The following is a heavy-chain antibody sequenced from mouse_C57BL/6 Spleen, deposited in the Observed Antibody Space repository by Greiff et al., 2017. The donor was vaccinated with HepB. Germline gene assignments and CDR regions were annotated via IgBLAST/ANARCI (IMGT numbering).Heavy chain of an antibody. J-gene: IGHJ4*01. CDR2: FYPGSGSI. Sequence: QVQLQQSGAELVKPGASVKLSCKASGYTFTEYTIHWVKQRSGQGLEWIGWFYPGSGSIKYNEKFKDKATLTADKSASTVYMELSRVTSEDSAVYFCARHGPYYYGSSDYYAMDYWGQGTSVTVSS. V-gene: IGHV1-62-2*01. CDR1: GYTFTEYT. CDR3: ARHGPYYYGSSDYYAMDY. D-gene: IGHD1-1*01.